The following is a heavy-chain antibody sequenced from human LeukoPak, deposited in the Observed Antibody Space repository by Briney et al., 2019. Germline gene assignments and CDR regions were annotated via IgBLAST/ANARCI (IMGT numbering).Heavy chain of an antibody. J-gene: IGHJ4*02. Sequence: GGSLRLSCAASGFTFSSCWMPWVRQAPGKGLVWVSRINSDGSSTSYADSVKGRFTISRDNAKNTLYLQMNSLRAEDTAVYYCARDGVWELPLDYWGQGTLVTVSS. CDR1: GFTFSSCW. CDR3: ARDGVWELPLDY. D-gene: IGHD1-26*01. CDR2: INSDGSST. V-gene: IGHV3-74*01.